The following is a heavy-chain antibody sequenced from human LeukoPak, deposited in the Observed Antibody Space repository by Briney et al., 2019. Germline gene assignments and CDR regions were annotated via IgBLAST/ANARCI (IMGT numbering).Heavy chain of an antibody. CDR1: GDSISSGDYY. J-gene: IGHJ6*03. CDR2: ISSSGST. Sequence: SQTLSLTCTVSGDSISSGDYYWSWIRQPAGKGLEWIGRISSSGSTNYNPSLKSRVTISVDTSKNQFSLKLNSLTAADTAVYYCARASVVPGANSWSYYYYHYMDVWGKGTTVTVSS. V-gene: IGHV4-61*02. D-gene: IGHD2-2*01. CDR3: ARASVVPGANSWSYYYYHYMDV.